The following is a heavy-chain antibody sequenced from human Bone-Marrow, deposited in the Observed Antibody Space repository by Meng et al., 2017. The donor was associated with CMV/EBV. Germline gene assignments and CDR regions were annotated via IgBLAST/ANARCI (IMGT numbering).Heavy chain of an antibody. Sequence: ASVKVSCKASGYTFTSYAMHWVRQAPGQRLEWMGWSNAGNGNTKYSQEFQGRVTITRDTSASTAYMELSSLRSDDTAVYYCARPSIVVVPAAIPPHMSGYYYYGMDVWGQGTTVTVSS. CDR3: ARPSIVVVPAAIPPHMSGYYYYGMDV. CDR1: GYTFTSYA. CDR2: SNAGNGNT. D-gene: IGHD2-2*02. J-gene: IGHJ6*02. V-gene: IGHV1-3*02.